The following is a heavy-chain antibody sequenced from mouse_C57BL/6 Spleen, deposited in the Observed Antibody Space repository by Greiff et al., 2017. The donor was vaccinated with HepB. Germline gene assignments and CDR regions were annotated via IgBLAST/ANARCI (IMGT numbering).Heavy chain of an antibody. D-gene: IGHD2-1*01. CDR3: ARHGNYVGYAMDY. CDR2: IYPSDSET. V-gene: IGHV1-61*01. Sequence: VQLQQSGAELVRPGSSVKLSCKASGYTFTSYWMDWVKQRPGQGLEWIGNIYPSDSETHYNQKFKDKATLTVDKSSSTAYMQLSSLTSEDSAVYYCARHGNYVGYAMDYWGQGTSVTVSS. CDR1: GYTFTSYW. J-gene: IGHJ4*01.